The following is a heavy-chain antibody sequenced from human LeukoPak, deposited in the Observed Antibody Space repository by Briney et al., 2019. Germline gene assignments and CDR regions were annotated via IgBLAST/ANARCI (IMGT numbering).Heavy chain of an antibody. CDR1: GGSFIGYH. CDR2: INHSGST. J-gene: IGHJ4*02. CDR3: ARDPTTVITLPYYFDD. Sequence: PSETPSLTCAASGGSFIGYHWNWIRQPPGKGLEWTGEINHSGSTNYNPSLKSRVTISVDTSKKQFSLTLRSLTAADTAVYYCARDPTTVITLPYYFDDWGQGILVTVSS. V-gene: IGHV4-34*01. D-gene: IGHD4-23*01.